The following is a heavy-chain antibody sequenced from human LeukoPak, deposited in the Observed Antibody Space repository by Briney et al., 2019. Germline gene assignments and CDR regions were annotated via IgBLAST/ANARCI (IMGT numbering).Heavy chain of an antibody. CDR1: GYTFTSYG. CDR3: AREGLEWLFKSDYYYYMDV. D-gene: IGHD3-3*01. CDR2: ISAYNGNT. Sequence: ASVKVSCKASGYTFTSYGISWVRQAPGQGLEWMGWISAYNGNTNYAQKLQGRVTMTTDTSTSTAYMELRSLRSDDTAVYYCAREGLEWLFKSDYYYYMDVWGKGTTVTVSS. V-gene: IGHV1-18*01. J-gene: IGHJ6*03.